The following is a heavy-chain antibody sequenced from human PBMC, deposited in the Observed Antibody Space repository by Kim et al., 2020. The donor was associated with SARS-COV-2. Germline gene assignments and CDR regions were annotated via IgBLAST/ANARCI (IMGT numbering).Heavy chain of an antibody. Sequence: NPSLKSRVTRSVDTSKNQFSLKLSSVTAADTAVYYCARLGPPMVRGVRDYWGQGTLVTVSS. D-gene: IGHD3-10*01. V-gene: IGHV4-39*01. CDR3: ARLGPPMVRGVRDY. J-gene: IGHJ4*02.